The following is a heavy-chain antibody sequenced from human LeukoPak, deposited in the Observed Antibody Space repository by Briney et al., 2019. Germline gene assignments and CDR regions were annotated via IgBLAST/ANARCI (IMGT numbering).Heavy chain of an antibody. J-gene: IGHJ6*02. CDR1: GGSFSGYY. CDR2: INHSGST. CDR3: ARGNTIFGVVTPYYYYGMDV. V-gene: IGHV4-34*01. Sequence: SETLSLTCAVYGGSFSGYYWGWIRQPPGKGLEWIGEINHSGSTNYNPSLKSRVTISVDTSKNQFSLKLSSVTAADTAVYYCARGNTIFGVVTPYYYYGMDVWGQGTTVTVSS. D-gene: IGHD3-3*01.